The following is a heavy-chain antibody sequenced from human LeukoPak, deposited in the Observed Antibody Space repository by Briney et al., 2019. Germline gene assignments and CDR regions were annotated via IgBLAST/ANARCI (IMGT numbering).Heavy chain of an antibody. Sequence: GGSLRLSCAASGFIFSNYAMTWVRQAPGKGLEWVSTISGSDDGTFYADSVRGRFTISRDNSKNTLYLQMNSLRAEDTAVYYCAKGRSGGGSCYNYWGQGTLVTVSS. CDR3: AKGRSGGGSCYNY. D-gene: IGHD2-15*01. CDR1: GFIFSNYA. J-gene: IGHJ4*02. CDR2: ISGSDDGT. V-gene: IGHV3-23*01.